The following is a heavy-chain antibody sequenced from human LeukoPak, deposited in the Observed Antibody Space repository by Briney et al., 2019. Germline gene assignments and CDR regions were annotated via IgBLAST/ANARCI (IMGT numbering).Heavy chain of an antibody. CDR3: ARGGAYCGGDCYST. V-gene: IGHV4-38-2*02. CDR1: GYSISSGYY. D-gene: IGHD2-21*02. J-gene: IGHJ1*01. CDR2: MHHSGST. Sequence: SETLSLTCTVSGYSISSGYYWGWIRQPPGKGLEWIGTMHHSGSTYYNPSLKSRVTISVDTSKNQFSLKLNSVTAADTAVYYCARGGAYCGGDCYSTWGQGTLVTVSS.